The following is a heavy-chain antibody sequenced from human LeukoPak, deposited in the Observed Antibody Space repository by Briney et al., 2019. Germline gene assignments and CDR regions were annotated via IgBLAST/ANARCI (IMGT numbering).Heavy chain of an antibody. CDR2: TNSDGSST. D-gene: IGHD5-18*01. Sequence: GGSLRLSCAASGFTFSSYWMHWVRQAPGKGLVWVSRTNSDGSSTSYADSVKGRFTISRDNAKNTLYLQMNSLRAEDAAVYYCAREGVDTAMVTPFDYWGQGTLVTVSS. CDR3: AREGVDTAMVTPFDY. J-gene: IGHJ4*02. CDR1: GFTFSSYW. V-gene: IGHV3-74*01.